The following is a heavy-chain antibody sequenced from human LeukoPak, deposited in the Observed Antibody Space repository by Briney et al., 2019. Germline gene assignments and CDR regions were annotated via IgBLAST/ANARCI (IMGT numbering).Heavy chain of an antibody. J-gene: IGHJ6*03. CDR3: ARRGRYCSSTSCYADYYYYYYMDV. CDR2: IYYSGRT. Sequence: SETLSLTCSVSGGSISSYYWSWIRQPPGKGLEWIGYIYYSGRTSYNPSLKSRVTISVDTSKNQFSLRLSSVTAADTAVYYCARRGRYCSSTSCYADYYYYYYMDVWGKGTTVTISS. V-gene: IGHV4-59*01. CDR1: GGSISSYY. D-gene: IGHD2-2*01.